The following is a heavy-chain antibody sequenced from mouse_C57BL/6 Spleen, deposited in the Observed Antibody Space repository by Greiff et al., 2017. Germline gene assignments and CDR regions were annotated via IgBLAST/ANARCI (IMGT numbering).Heavy chain of an antibody. D-gene: IGHD3-1*01. CDR2: INPSSGST. V-gene: IGHV1-53*01. Sequence: QVQLQQPGTELVKPGASVKLSCKASGYTFTSYWMHWVKQRPGQGLEWIGIINPSSGSTNYNEKFKSKATLTEDKSSSTAYMQLSSLTSEDSAVYYGARSGPNYCDYWGQGTTLTVSS. J-gene: IGHJ2*01. CDR1: GYTFTSYW. CDR3: ARSGPNYCDY.